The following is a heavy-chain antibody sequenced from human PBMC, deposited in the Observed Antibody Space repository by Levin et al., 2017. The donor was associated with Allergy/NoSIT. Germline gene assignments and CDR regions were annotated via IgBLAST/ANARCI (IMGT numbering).Heavy chain of an antibody. V-gene: IGHV1-2*02. D-gene: IGHD2-15*01. CDR1: GYSFTGYY. Sequence: NPGESLKISCKPSGYSFTGYYLHWVRQAPGQGLEWMGWINPNSAGTSYAQKFQGRVTMTRDTSIGTAYMELSRLRSDDTAVYYCARVGAGSCCFFEYWGQGTLVTVSS. CDR2: INPNSAGT. CDR3: ARVGAGSCCFFEY. J-gene: IGHJ4*02.